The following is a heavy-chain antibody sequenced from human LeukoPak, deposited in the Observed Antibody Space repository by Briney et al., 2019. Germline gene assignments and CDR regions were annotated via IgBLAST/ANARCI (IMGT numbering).Heavy chain of an antibody. CDR3: AREGQVSGAWHVFDI. CDR1: GASMRSHY. V-gene: IGHV4-59*11. J-gene: IGHJ3*02. CDR2: ALHSGST. D-gene: IGHD6-19*01. Sequence: SETLSLTCTVSGASMRSHYWSWIRQPPGKGLEWIGYALHSGSTNYNPSLKSRVTLSVDTSKNQISLKLTSVTAADTAMYYCAREGQVSGAWHVFDIWGQGTMVTVSS.